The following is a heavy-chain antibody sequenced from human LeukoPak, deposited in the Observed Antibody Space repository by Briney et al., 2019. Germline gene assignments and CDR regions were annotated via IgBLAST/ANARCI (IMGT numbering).Heavy chain of an antibody. CDR3: AREAVAGNFDY. V-gene: IGHV3-30*04. Sequence: GRSLRFSCAASGFTLSSYAMHWVRQAPGKGLEWVAVISYDGSNKYYADSVKGRFTISRDNSKNTLYLQMNSLRAEDTAVYYCAREAVAGNFDYWGQGTLVTVSS. D-gene: IGHD6-19*01. CDR1: GFTLSSYA. J-gene: IGHJ4*02. CDR2: ISYDGSNK.